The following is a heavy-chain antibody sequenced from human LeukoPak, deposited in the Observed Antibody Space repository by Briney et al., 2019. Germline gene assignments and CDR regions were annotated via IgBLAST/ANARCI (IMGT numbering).Heavy chain of an antibody. D-gene: IGHD5-12*01. CDR1: GFTVSDCY. J-gene: IGHJ4*02. CDR2: ISTSGSTI. Sequence: PGGSLRLSCAASGFTVSDCYMSWIRQAPGKGLEWASYISTSGSTIYYPDSVKGRFTISRDNAKNSLYLQMNSLRAEDTAVYYCARLSGYSVVNWGQGTLVTVSS. CDR3: ARLSGYSVVN. V-gene: IGHV3-11*01.